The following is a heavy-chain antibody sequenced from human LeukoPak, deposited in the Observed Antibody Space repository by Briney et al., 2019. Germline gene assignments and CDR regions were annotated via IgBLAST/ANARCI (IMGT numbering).Heavy chain of an antibody. Sequence: ASVKVSCKASGGTFSSYAISWVRQAPGQGLEWMGGIIPIFGTSNYAQKFQGRVTITADESTSTAYMELSSLRSEDTAVYYCARGAMVRGVDDAFDIWGQGTMVTVSS. D-gene: IGHD3-10*01. J-gene: IGHJ3*02. CDR2: IIPIFGTS. V-gene: IGHV1-69*13. CDR3: ARGAMVRGVDDAFDI. CDR1: GGTFSSYA.